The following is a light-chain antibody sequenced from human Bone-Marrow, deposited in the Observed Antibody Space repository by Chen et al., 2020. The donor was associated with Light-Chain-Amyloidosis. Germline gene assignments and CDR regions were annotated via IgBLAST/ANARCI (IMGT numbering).Light chain of an antibody. Sequence: QSALTQPASVSGSPGQSITISCTGTSSDVGGYNYVSWYQQHPGKAPKLMIYEVSNRPSGVPARFSGSKSGNTASLTISGLQAEDEADYYCSSYTSSSTWVFGGGTKLTVL. V-gene: IGLV2-14*01. J-gene: IGLJ3*02. CDR1: SSDVGGYNY. CDR3: SSYTSSSTWV. CDR2: EVS.